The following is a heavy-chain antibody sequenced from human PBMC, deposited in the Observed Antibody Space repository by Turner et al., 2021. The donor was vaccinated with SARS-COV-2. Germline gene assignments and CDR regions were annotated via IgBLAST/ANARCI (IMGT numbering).Heavy chain of an antibody. Sequence: EVQLVESGGGLIQPGGSLRLSCAASGFTVSSNYMSWVRQAPGKGLEWVSVIYRGGSQYYAESVKGRFTISRDNSKNTLYLQMNSLRAEDTAVYYCARDYGDYYFDYWGQGTLVTVSS. V-gene: IGHV3-53*01. CDR3: ARDYGDYYFDY. CDR2: IYRGGSQ. J-gene: IGHJ4*02. CDR1: GFTVSSNY. D-gene: IGHD4-17*01.